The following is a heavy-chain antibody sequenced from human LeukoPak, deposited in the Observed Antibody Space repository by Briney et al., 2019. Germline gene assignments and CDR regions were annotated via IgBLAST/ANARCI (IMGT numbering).Heavy chain of an antibody. CDR1: GFTFSSYA. D-gene: IGHD5-18*01. Sequence: GGSLRLSCAASGFTFSSYAMSWVRQAPGKGLEWVSAISGRGGSTYYANSVKGRFTISRDNSKNTLYLQMNSLRAEDTAVYYCAKDLQLWSFDYWGQGTLVTVSS. V-gene: IGHV3-23*01. CDR3: AKDLQLWSFDY. J-gene: IGHJ4*02. CDR2: ISGRGGST.